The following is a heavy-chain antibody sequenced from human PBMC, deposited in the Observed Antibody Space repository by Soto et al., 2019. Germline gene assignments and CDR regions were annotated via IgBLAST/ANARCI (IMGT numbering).Heavy chain of an antibody. D-gene: IGHD2-15*01. CDR3: PRSSIVHVDYFGG. CDR2: IYDSGST. CDR1: GDSLKDHY. Sequence: SSETLSLTCSVSGDSLKDHYWAWIRHSPGKGLEWIGNIYDSGSTNYSPSLKSRVSMSVDTSKNLFSLKMNSVTAADTAVYYCPRSSIVHVDYFGGRGQGTVV. V-gene: IGHV4-59*11. J-gene: IGHJ1*01.